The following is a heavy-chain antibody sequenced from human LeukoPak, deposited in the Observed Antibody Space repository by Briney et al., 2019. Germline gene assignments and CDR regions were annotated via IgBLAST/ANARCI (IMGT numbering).Heavy chain of an antibody. CDR2: IYPGDSDT. D-gene: IGHD1-1*01. J-gene: IGHJ3*02. CDR3: ARRIDPNPNERNDAFDI. Sequence: GESLKISCKGSGYKFTSYWIGWVRQMPGKGLEWMGIIYPGDSDTRYSPSFQGQVTISDDKSISTAYLQWSSLKASDTAMYYCARRIDPNPNERNDAFDIWGQGTMVTVSS. V-gene: IGHV5-51*01. CDR1: GYKFTSYW.